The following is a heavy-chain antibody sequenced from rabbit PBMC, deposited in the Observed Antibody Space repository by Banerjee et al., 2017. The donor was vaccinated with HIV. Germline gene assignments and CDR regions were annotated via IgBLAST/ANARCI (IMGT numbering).Heavy chain of an antibody. D-gene: IGHD4-1*01. J-gene: IGHJ4*01. CDR1: GADFSSDA. CDR3: VRDGVGSDWGEFNL. V-gene: IGHV1S47*01. CDR2: INTGSGSA. Sequence: EESGGDLVKPGASLTLTCTASGADFSSDAMCWVRQAPGKGLEWIADINTGSGSAYYATWVNGRFTISSRNAQNTLYLQLNSLTAADTATYFCVRDGVGSDWGEFNLWGPGTLITVS.